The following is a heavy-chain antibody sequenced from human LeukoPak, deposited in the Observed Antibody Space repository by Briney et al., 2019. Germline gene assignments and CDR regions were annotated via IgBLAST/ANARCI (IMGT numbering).Heavy chain of an antibody. Sequence: PSETLSLTCTVSGGSISSYYWSWIRQPAGKGLEWIGRIYTSGSTNYNPSLKSRVTMSVDTSKNQFSLKLSSVTAADTAVYYCARDGGFCSSTSCYVTPYDYWGQGTLVTVSS. D-gene: IGHD2-2*01. CDR1: GGSISSYY. CDR2: IYTSGST. V-gene: IGHV4-4*07. CDR3: ARDGGFCSSTSCYVTPYDY. J-gene: IGHJ4*02.